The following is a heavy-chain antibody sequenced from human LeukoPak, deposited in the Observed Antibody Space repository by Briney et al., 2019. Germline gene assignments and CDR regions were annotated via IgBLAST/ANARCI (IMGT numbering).Heavy chain of an antibody. J-gene: IGHJ4*02. D-gene: IGHD6-13*01. CDR1: GFTFSSYA. V-gene: IGHV3-33*08. CDR2: IWYDGSNK. CDR3: ARDKYSSRLDY. Sequence: GGSLRLSCAASGFTFSSYAMSWVRQAPGKGLEWVAVIWYDGSNKYYADSVKGRFTISRDNSKNTLYLQMNSLRAEDTAVYYCARDKYSSRLDYWGQGTPVTVSS.